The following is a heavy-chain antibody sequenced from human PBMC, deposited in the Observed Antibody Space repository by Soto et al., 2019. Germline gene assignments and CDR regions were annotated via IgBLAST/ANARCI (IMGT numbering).Heavy chain of an antibody. CDR1: GGSISSYYW. Sequence: LSLTCTVSGGSISSYYWSWIRQPPGKALEWLALIYWYDDKRYSPSLKSRLTITKDTSKNQVVLTMTNMDPMDTGTYYCAHKGPEDWPLDYWGQGTLVTVSS. CDR3: AHKGPEDWPLDY. V-gene: IGHV2-5*08. J-gene: IGHJ4*02. D-gene: IGHD3-9*01. CDR2: IYWYDDK.